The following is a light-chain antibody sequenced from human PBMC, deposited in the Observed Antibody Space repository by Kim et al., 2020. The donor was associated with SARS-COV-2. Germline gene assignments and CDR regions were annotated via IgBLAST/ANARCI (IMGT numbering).Light chain of an antibody. Sequence: EIVLTQSPGTLSLSTGERATLSCRASQSVSSSYLAWYQQKPGQAPRLLIYGASRRATGIPDRFSGSGSGTDFTLIISRLEPEDFAVYYCQQYGSSPPWTFGQGTKVDIK. J-gene: IGKJ1*01. CDR3: QQYGSSPPWT. CDR2: GAS. V-gene: IGKV3-20*01. CDR1: QSVSSSY.